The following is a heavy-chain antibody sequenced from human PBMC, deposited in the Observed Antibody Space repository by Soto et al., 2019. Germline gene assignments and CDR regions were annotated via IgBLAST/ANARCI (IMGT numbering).Heavy chain of an antibody. J-gene: IGHJ4*02. Sequence: ASVKVSCKASGYTFSSYYMRWVRQAPGQGLEWMGIINPSGGSTSYAQKFQGRVTMTRDTSTSTVYMELSSLRSEDTAVYYCARGSRSHFDWTFTPDFDYWGQGTLVTVSS. D-gene: IGHD3-9*01. CDR1: GYTFSSYY. CDR3: ARGSRSHFDWTFTPDFDY. V-gene: IGHV1-46*01. CDR2: INPSGGST.